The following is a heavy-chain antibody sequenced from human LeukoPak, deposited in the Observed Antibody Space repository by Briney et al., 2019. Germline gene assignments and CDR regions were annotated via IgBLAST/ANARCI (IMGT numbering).Heavy chain of an antibody. V-gene: IGHV1-24*01. Sequence: ASVKVSCTVSGYTLTELSMHWVRQAPGKGLEWMGGFDPEDGETIYAQKFQGRVTMTEDTSTDTAYMELSSLRSEDTAVYYCATAGYSSSWYWFDPWGQGTLVTVSS. J-gene: IGHJ5*02. CDR1: GYTLTELS. CDR2: FDPEDGET. CDR3: ATAGYSSSWYWFDP. D-gene: IGHD6-13*01.